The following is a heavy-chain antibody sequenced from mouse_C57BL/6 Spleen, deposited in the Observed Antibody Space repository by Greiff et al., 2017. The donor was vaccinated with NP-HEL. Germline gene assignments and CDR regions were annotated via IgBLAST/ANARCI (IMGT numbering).Heavy chain of an antibody. V-gene: IGHV1-52*01. J-gene: IGHJ1*03. CDR1: GYTFTSYW. CDR3: ARRLGEYFDV. D-gene: IGHD4-1*01. CDR2: IDPSDSET. Sequence: QVQLQQPGAELVRPGSSVKLSCKASGYTFTSYWMNWVKQRPIQGLEWIGNIDPSDSETHYNQKFKDKATLTVDKSSSTADMQLSSLTSEDSAVYYCARRLGEYFDVWGTGTTVTVSS.